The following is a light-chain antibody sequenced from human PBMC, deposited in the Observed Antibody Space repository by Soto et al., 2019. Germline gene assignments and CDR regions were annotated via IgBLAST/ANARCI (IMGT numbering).Light chain of an antibody. CDR2: KAS. V-gene: IGKV1-5*03. Sequence: MQLTQSPSTLSSSVVDRCAIACRASQSISNWLAWYQQKPGKATQLLIFKASYLASGVPSRFSGSGSGTEFTLTISSLQPDDFAPYYCQHSNSYLCLFGQRTKLDIK. CDR1: QSISNW. CDR3: QHSNSYLCL. J-gene: IGKJ1*01.